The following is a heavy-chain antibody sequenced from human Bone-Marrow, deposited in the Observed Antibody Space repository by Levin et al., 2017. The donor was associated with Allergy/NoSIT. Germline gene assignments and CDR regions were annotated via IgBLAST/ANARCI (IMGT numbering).Heavy chain of an antibody. Sequence: SETLSLTCTVSGGSIRSGGYYWSWIRQHPGKGLEWIGYIYDSGSTSYNPSLESRVAISVETSKNQFYLKLSPRTAADTAVYYCASIPDTTSDFDYWGQGTLVTVSS. J-gene: IGHJ4*02. CDR1: GGSIRSGGYY. D-gene: IGHD5-18*01. CDR2: IYDSGST. V-gene: IGHV4-31*03. CDR3: ASIPDTTSDFDY.